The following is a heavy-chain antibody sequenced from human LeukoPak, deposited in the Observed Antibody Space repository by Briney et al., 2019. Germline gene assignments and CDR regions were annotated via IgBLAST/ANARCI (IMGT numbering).Heavy chain of an antibody. CDR3: ATYSAAGRTYYFDY. Sequence: ASVKVSCKASGYSFTNYGITWVRQAPGQGLEWMGWISPYNGNTNYAQKLQGRVTMTRDTSTSTAYMELRSLRSDDTAVYYCATYSAAGRTYYFDYWGQGALVTVSS. J-gene: IGHJ4*02. CDR2: ISPYNGNT. V-gene: IGHV1-18*01. CDR1: GYSFTNYG. D-gene: IGHD6-13*01.